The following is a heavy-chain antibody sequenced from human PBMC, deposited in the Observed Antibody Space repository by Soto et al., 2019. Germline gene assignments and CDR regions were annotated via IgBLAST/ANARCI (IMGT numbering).Heavy chain of an antibody. CDR2: ISYDGSNK. J-gene: IGHJ4*02. CDR1: GFTFSSYG. D-gene: IGHD6-19*01. V-gene: IGHV3-30*18. CDR3: AKDQKVEKWLVPFDY. Sequence: RLSCAASGFTFSSYGMHWVRQAPGKGLEWVAVISYDGSNKYYADSVKGRFTISRDNSKNTLYLQMNSLRAEDTAVYYCAKDQKVEKWLVPFDYWGQGTLVTVSS.